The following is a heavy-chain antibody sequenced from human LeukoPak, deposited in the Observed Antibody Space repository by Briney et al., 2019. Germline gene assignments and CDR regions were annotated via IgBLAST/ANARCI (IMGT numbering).Heavy chain of an antibody. V-gene: IGHV4-59*08. CDR2: IYYSGST. J-gene: IGHJ4*02. CDR1: GGSISSYY. Sequence: SETLSLTCTVSGGSISSYYWSWIRQPPGKGLEWIGYIYYSGSTNYNPSLKSRVTISVDTSKNQFSLKLSSVTAADTAVYYCARIGSNSGYYYSYFDYWGQGTLVTVSS. D-gene: IGHD3-22*01. CDR3: ARIGSNSGYYYSYFDY.